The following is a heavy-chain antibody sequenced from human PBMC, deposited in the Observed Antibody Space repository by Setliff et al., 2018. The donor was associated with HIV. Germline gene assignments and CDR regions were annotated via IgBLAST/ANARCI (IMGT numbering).Heavy chain of an antibody. Sequence: SETLSLTCTVSGASISSGDSYWSWIRQSAEKGPEWIGFRSTTGSTNYNPSLRSRVTISVDTSKNQFSLRLTSVTAADPAVYYCARQPPPGDYADYWGQGTLVTVSS. V-gene: IGHV4-61*02. J-gene: IGHJ4*02. CDR3: ARQPPPGDYADY. CDR2: RSTTGST. D-gene: IGHD4-17*01. CDR1: GASISSGDSY.